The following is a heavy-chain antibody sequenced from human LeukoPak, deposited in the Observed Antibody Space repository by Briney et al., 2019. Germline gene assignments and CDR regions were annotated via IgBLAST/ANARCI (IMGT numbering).Heavy chain of an antibody. CDR3: ATGKKQWLDRKWDF. V-gene: IGHV1-24*01. CDR2: FDPEDGET. J-gene: IGHJ4*02. CDR1: GYTLTELS. Sequence: ASVKVSCKVSGYTLTELSMHWVRQAPGKGLEWMGGFDPEDGETIYAQKFQGRVTMTEDTSTDTAYKELSSLRSEDTAVYYCATGKKQWLDRKWDFWGQGTLVTVSS. D-gene: IGHD6-19*01.